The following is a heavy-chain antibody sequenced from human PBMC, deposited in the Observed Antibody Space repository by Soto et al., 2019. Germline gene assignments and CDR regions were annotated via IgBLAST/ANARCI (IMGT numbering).Heavy chain of an antibody. CDR2: IYYSGST. D-gene: IGHD4-17*01. CDR3: ARRYGYAFDI. V-gene: IGHV4-59*01. CDR1: GGSISSYY. Sequence: SXTLSLTCTVSGGSISSYYWSWIRQPPGKGLEWIGYIYYSGSTNYNPSLKSRVTISVDTSKNQFSLKLSSVTAADTAVYYCARRYGYAFDIWGQGTMVTVSS. J-gene: IGHJ3*02.